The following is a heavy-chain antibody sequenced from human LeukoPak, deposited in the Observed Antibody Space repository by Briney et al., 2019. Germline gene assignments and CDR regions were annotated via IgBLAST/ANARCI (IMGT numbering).Heavy chain of an antibody. V-gene: IGHV3-30*04. J-gene: IGHJ3*02. D-gene: IGHD5-18*01. Sequence: GGSLRLSCAASGFTFSSYAMHWVRQAPGKGLEWVAVISYDGSNKYYADSVKGRFTISRDNSKNTLYLQMNSLRAEDTAVYYCARVDTAMVTVVPPRPRAAFDIWGQGTMVTVSS. CDR3: ARVDTAMVTVVPPRPRAAFDI. CDR1: GFTFSSYA. CDR2: ISYDGSNK.